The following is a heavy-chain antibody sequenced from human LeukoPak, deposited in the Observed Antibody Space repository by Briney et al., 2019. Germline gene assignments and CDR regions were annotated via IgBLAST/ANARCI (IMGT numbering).Heavy chain of an antibody. Sequence: GASVKVSCKTSGYTFSNNDINWVRQPPGQGLEWMGWMNPNSGATGYARKFQGRVTMTRDTSISTAYMELSSLRSEDTAVYYCAREGRSSSLDYWGQGTLVTVSS. D-gene: IGHD6-6*01. CDR1: GYTFSNND. J-gene: IGHJ4*02. V-gene: IGHV1-8*01. CDR3: AREGRSSSLDY. CDR2: MNPNSGAT.